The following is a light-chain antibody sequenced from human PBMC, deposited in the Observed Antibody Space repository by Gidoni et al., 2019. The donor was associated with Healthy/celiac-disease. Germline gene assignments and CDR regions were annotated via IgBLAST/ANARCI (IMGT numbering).Light chain of an antibody. CDR2: DAS. J-gene: IGKJ1*01. V-gene: IGKV1-33*01. CDR1: QDIINY. Sequence: DIQMTQSPTSLSASVGDRVTITCPASQDIINYLNWYQQKPGKAPKLLIYDASNLETGVPSTFSGGGSGTDFTFPISSLQPEDISTYYCQQYVNLPLTFGQGTKVEIK. CDR3: QQYVNLPLT.